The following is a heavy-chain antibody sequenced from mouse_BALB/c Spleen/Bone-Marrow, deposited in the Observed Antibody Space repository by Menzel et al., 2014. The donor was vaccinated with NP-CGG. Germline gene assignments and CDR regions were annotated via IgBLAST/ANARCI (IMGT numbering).Heavy chain of an antibody. J-gene: IGHJ2*01. Sequence: EVKLVESGGGLVQPGGSLRLSCATSGFTFTDYYMSWVRQPPGKALEWLGFIRNKANGYTTEYSASVKGRFTISRDSSQSILYLQMNTLRAEDSATYYCARYDVYYYFDYWGQGTTLTVSS. CDR2: IRNKANGYTT. D-gene: IGHD2-3*01. CDR3: ARYDVYYYFDY. V-gene: IGHV7-3*02. CDR1: GFTFTDYY.